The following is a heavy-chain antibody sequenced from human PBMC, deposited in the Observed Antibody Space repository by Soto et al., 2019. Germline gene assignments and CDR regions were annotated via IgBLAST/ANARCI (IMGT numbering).Heavy chain of an antibody. CDR1: GYIFTNYG. V-gene: IGHV1-3*01. CDR2: INADTGDT. CDR3: ARHPYYDFWSGYGWLDP. Sequence: ASVKVSCKASGYIFTNYGIHWVRQAPGQRLEWMGWINADTGDTHYSQNFQGRVTFTRDTSASTAYMELSSLRSEDTTVYYCARHPYYDFWSGYGWLDPWGQGTLVTVSS. J-gene: IGHJ5*02. D-gene: IGHD3-3*01.